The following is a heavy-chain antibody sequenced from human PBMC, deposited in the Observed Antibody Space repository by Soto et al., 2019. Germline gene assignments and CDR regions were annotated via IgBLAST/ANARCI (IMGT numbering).Heavy chain of an antibody. CDR1: GFSLSTSGMC. J-gene: IGHJ4*02. D-gene: IGHD3-10*01. CDR2: IDWDDDK. V-gene: IGHV2-70*01. CDR3: ARGTYYYGSGSYYYFDY. Sequence: SGPTLVNPTQTLTLTCTFSGFSLSTSGMCVSWIRQPPGKALEWLALIDWDDDKYYSTSLKTRLTISKDTSKNQVVLTMTNMDPVDTATYYCARGTYYYGSGSYYYFDYWGQGTLVTVSS.